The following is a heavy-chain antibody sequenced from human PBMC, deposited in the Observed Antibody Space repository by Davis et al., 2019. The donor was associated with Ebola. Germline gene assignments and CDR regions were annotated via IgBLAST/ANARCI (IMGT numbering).Heavy chain of an antibody. D-gene: IGHD3-9*01. CDR1: GYTFTGYY. J-gene: IGHJ3*02. Sequence: ASVKVSCKASGYTFTGYYMHWVRQAPGQGLEWMGWINPNSGGTNYAQKFQGWVTMTRDTSISTAYMELSRLRSDDTAVYYCARGLRYFDWQGLGCSFDIWGQGTMVTVSS. V-gene: IGHV1-2*04. CDR2: INPNSGGT. CDR3: ARGLRYFDWQGLGCSFDI.